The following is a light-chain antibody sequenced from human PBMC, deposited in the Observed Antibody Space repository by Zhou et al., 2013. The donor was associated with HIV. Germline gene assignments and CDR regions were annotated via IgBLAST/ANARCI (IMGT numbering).Light chain of an antibody. Sequence: EIVLTQSPATLSLAPGESATLSCRASQSLPSYLAWYQHKPGQSPRLLIYGVSTRAADIPDRFRGSGSGADFTLSISRLEPEDFAVYYCQQYGSSRCSFGQGTKLEIK. V-gene: IGKV3-20*01. J-gene: IGKJ2*04. CDR2: GVS. CDR1: QSLPSY. CDR3: QQYGSSRCS.